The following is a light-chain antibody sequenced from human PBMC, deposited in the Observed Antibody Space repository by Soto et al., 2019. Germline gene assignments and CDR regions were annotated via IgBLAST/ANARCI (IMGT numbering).Light chain of an antibody. Sequence: EIVLTQSPGTLSLSPGERATLSCRASQSVSVNYLAWYQQKPRQSPRLLIYGSSDRATGIPDRFSGSGSGTDFTLTITRVEPDDFAVYYCQQYGSSPPYTFGQGTKLEIK. V-gene: IGKV3-20*01. J-gene: IGKJ2*01. CDR3: QQYGSSPPYT. CDR2: GSS. CDR1: QSVSVNY.